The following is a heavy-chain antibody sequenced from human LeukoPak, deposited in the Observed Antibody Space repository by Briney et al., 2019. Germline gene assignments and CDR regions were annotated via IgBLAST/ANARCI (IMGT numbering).Heavy chain of an antibody. J-gene: IGHJ6*02. V-gene: IGHV3-7*01. CDR1: GFTFSSYW. CDR2: IKQDGSEK. D-gene: IGHD5-12*01. Sequence: GGSLRPSCAASGFTFSSYWMSWVRQAPGKGLEWVANIKQDGSEKYYVDSVKGRFTISRDNAKSSLYLQMNSLRAEDTAVYYCARASVATDYYGMDVWGQGTTVTVSS. CDR3: ARASVATDYYGMDV.